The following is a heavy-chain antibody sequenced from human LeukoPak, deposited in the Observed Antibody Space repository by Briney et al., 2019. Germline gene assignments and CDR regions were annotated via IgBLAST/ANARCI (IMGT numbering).Heavy chain of an antibody. CDR3: ARDGLTMIA. J-gene: IGHJ5*02. CDR1: GGSVTSGDYY. Sequence: PSETLSLTCTVSGGSVTSGDYYWSWIRQPAGKGLEWIGRIYTGGSTNYNPSLKSRVTISADMSKNQFSLKLRSVTAADTAVYYCARDGLTMIAWGQGTLVTVSS. D-gene: IGHD3-22*01. V-gene: IGHV4-61*02. CDR2: IYTGGST.